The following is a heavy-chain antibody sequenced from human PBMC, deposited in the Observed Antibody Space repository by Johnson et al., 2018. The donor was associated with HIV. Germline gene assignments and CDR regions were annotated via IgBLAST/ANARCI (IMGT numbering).Heavy chain of an antibody. Sequence: QVQLVESGGGVVQPGRSLRLSCAASGFTFNSYGMHWVRQAPGKGLEWVAFISYDGSNDYYADSVKGRFTISRDNSKNTLYLQMNSLRAEDTAVYYCAKKGGRYSSSHDAFDIWGQGTMVTVS. CDR2: ISYDGSND. CDR1: GFTFNSYG. J-gene: IGHJ3*02. CDR3: AKKGGRYSSSHDAFDI. V-gene: IGHV3-30*18. D-gene: IGHD6-6*01.